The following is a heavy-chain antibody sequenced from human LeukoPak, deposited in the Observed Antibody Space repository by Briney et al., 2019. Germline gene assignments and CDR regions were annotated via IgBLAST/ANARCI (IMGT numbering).Heavy chain of an antibody. V-gene: IGHV4-31*11. CDR3: ASGDNDPLFDY. CDR1: GSSINSGGYY. CDR2: IYYSGST. Sequence: PSETLSLTCAVCGSSINSGGYYWSWIRQHPGKGLEWIGHIYYSGSTYYNPSLKGRVTISVDTSKNQFSLKVSSVTAADTAVYYCASGDNDPLFDYWGQGILVTVSS. J-gene: IGHJ4*02. D-gene: IGHD1-1*01.